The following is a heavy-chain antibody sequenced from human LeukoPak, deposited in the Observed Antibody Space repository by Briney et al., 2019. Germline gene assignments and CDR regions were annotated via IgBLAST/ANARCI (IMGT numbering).Heavy chain of an antibody. D-gene: IGHD3-10*01. CDR3: AREDWYGAVY. J-gene: IGHJ1*01. CDR2: IKQDGSEK. V-gene: IGHV3-7*01. CDR1: GFTFSDYW. Sequence: GGSLRLSCAASGFTFSDYWMTWVRQAPGKGLEWVANIKQDGSEKYYVDSVKGRFTISRDNAKNSLYLQMNSLRAEDTAVYYCAREDWYGAVYWGQGTLVTVSS.